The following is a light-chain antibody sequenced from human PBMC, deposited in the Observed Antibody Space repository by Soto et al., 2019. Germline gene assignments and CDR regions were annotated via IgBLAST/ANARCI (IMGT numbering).Light chain of an antibody. J-gene: IGKJ2*02. CDR3: MQPLQSPWT. V-gene: IGKV2-28*01. Sequence: DIVMTQSPLSLPVTPGEPASISCRSSQSLLNSNGYNYLDWYLQKPGQSPQLLIYLASNRVSGVPDRFSGSGSGTDFTLKISRVEAEDVGLYFCMQPLQSPWTFGQGSNLEIK. CDR1: QSLLNSNGYNY. CDR2: LAS.